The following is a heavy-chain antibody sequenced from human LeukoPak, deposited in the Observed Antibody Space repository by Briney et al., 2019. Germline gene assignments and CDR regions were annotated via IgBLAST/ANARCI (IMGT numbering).Heavy chain of an antibody. D-gene: IGHD1-26*01. V-gene: IGHV1-2*02. CDR3: AREGEWEVRPLDY. Sequence: ASVKVSCKASGYTFTDYSMHWVRQAPGQGLEWMGRLDPNTSGTNYAQNFQGRVTMTSDPAISAAYVELSRLRDDDTAVYFCAREGEWEVRPLDYWGQGTLVTVSS. J-gene: IGHJ4*02. CDR2: LDPNTSGT. CDR1: GYTFTDYS.